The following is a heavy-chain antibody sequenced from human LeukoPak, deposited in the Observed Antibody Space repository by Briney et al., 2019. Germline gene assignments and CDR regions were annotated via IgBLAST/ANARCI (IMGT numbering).Heavy chain of an antibody. J-gene: IGHJ5*02. D-gene: IGHD2-21*02. Sequence: SVKVSCKASGFTFASSAVQWVRQARGQRLEWKGGMFVGRVKTNYAQKFQERVTITRDMSTGTAYMELSSLRSEDTAVYYCAAFDAGDCGGDCPYFSFPWGQGTLVTVSS. V-gene: IGHV1-58*01. CDR3: AAFDAGDCGGDCPYFSFP. CDR2: MFVGRVKT. CDR1: GFTFASSA.